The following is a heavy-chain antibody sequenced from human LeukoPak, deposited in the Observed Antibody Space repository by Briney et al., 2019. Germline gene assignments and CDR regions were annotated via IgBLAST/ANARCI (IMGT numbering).Heavy chain of an antibody. CDR2: IHYSGST. Sequence: SETLSLTCTVSGGSMNSYYWSWIRQPPGKGLEWIGYIHYSGSTNYNPSLKSRVTISADTSKNQFSLKLSSVTAADTAVYYCARFQTTSMSGFDYWGQGTLVTVSS. V-gene: IGHV4-59*01. CDR3: ARFQTTSMSGFDY. CDR1: GGSMNSYY. J-gene: IGHJ4*02. D-gene: IGHD2/OR15-2a*01.